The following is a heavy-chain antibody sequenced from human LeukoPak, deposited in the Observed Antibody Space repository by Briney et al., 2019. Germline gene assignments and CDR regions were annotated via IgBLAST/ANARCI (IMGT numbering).Heavy chain of an antibody. J-gene: IGHJ4*02. CDR3: AKEFRGASDY. CDR2: IKEEGSEK. CDR1: GFSFSIYW. Sequence: GGYLRLSCTASGFSFSIYWMSWVRQAPGKGLEWLATIKEEGSEKYYVDSVKGRFTIFRDNAKKLLYLQMKSLRAEDTAMYYCAKEFRGASDYWGQGTLVTVSS. D-gene: IGHD1-26*01. V-gene: IGHV3-7*03.